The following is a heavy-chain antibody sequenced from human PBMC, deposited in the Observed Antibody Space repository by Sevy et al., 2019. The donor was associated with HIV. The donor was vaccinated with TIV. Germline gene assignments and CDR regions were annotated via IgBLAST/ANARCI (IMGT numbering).Heavy chain of an antibody. CDR2: IINDGSDT. CDR1: GFSLSDYW. Sequence: GGSLRLSCAASGFSLSDYWMHWVRQAPGKGLVWVSHIINDGSDTGYADSVKGRFTISRDNTKNTLYLQMNSLRAEDTAVYYCARDSPNARLSFDPWGQGTLVTVSS. CDR3: ARDSPNARLSFDP. V-gene: IGHV3-74*01. J-gene: IGHJ5*02.